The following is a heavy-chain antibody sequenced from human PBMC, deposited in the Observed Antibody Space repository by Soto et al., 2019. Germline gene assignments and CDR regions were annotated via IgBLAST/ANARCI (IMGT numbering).Heavy chain of an antibody. CDR1: CGSFSGYY. CDR3: ARAGVRITGPIGLNDY. J-gene: IGHJ4*02. V-gene: IGHV4-34*01. Sequence: PSETLSLTCAVYCGSFSGYYWSWIRQPPGKGLEWIGEINHSGSTNYNPSLKSRVTISLDTSKNQFSLKLSSVTAADTAVYYCARAGVRITGPIGLNDYWGQGTLVTVAS. CDR2: INHSGST. D-gene: IGHD1-7*01.